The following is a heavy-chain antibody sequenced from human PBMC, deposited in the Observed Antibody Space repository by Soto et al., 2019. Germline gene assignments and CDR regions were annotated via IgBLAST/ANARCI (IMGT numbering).Heavy chain of an antibody. Sequence: SVKVSCKASGGTFSSYSISWVRQAPGQGLEWMGWIIPIFGTANYAQKFQGRVTITADKSTSTAYMELNSLTSDDTAVYYCAGDPHVSGGERATFRLYAFDIWGQGTMVTVSS. CDR3: AGDPHVSGGERATFRLYAFDI. CDR2: IIPIFGTA. J-gene: IGHJ3*02. V-gene: IGHV1-69*06. CDR1: GGTFSSYS. D-gene: IGHD5-12*01.